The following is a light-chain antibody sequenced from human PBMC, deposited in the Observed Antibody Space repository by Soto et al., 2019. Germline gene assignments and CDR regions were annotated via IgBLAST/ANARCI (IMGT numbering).Light chain of an antibody. J-gene: IGKJ4*01. V-gene: IGKV3-11*01. CDR3: QQRSKWPLT. CDR1: QSVSSD. Sequence: EIVLTQSPATLSLSPGERATLSCRASQSVSSDLAWYQQKPGQAPRLLMYDAANRATGIPARFSGSGSGTDFTLTISSLEPEDFAVYYCQQRSKWPLTFGGGTKVEIK. CDR2: DAA.